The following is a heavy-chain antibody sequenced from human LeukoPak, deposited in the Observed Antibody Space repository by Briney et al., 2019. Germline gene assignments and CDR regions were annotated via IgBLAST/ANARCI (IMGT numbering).Heavy chain of an antibody. CDR3: ARDKKFVGWQHGNSVGY. V-gene: IGHV1-18*01. J-gene: IGHJ4*02. CDR2: INPHKGNT. CDR1: GYTFVTYG. D-gene: IGHD4-23*01. Sequence: ASVMVSCKASGYTFVTYGISWVRQAPGQGLEWMGWINPHKGNTNYAQKFQDRITMTTDTSTSTAYMELRSLRSDDTAVYYCARDKKFVGWQHGNSVGYWGQGTLVTVSS.